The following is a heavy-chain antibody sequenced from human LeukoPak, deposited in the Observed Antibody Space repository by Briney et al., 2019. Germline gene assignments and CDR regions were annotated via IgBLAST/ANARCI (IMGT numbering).Heavy chain of an antibody. J-gene: IGHJ4*02. D-gene: IGHD6-13*01. CDR2: CGTSGDT. V-gene: IGHV3-23*01. CDR1: GFTFSSYA. Sequence: PGGSLRLSCAASGFTFSSYAMNWVRQAPGKGLEWVSACGTSGDTYYADSVRGRFTISRDNAKNTVYLQRSSLRAEDTAVYYCAQKTPGTHPFDYWGQGTLVTVSS. CDR3: AQKTPGTHPFDY.